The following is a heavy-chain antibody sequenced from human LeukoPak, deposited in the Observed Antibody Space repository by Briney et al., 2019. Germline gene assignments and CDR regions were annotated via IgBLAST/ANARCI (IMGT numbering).Heavy chain of an antibody. Sequence: SETLSLTCAVYGGSFSGYYWSWIRQPPGKGLEWIGEINHSGSTNYNPSLKSRVTISVDTSKNQFSLKLSSVTAADTAVYYCARDAIYLQWLAGAGGHFDYWGQGTLVTVSS. J-gene: IGHJ4*02. V-gene: IGHV4-34*01. CDR1: GGSFSGYY. D-gene: IGHD6-19*01. CDR3: ARDAIYLQWLAGAGGHFDY. CDR2: INHSGST.